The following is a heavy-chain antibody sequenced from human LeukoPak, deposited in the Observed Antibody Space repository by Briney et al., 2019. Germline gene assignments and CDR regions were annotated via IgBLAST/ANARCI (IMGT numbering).Heavy chain of an antibody. CDR2: ISAYNGNT. J-gene: IGHJ4*02. CDR3: ARVLAYCSSTSCHDY. CDR1: GYTFTNYG. Sequence: ASVKVSCKASGYTFTNYGVSWVRQAPGQGLEWMGWISAYNGNTDYAQKLQGRVTRTTDTSTSTAYMELRSLRSDDTAVYYCARVLAYCSSTSCHDYWGQGTLVTVYS. V-gene: IGHV1-18*01. D-gene: IGHD2-2*01.